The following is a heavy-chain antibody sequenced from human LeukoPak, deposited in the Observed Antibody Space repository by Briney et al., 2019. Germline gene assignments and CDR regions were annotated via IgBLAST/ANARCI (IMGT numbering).Heavy chain of an antibody. CDR3: ARLVRYESSGGYYFDD. Sequence: SETLSLTCIVSGVSISGCSWSWIRQPPGKGLEWIGYMFHSGSTNYNPSLKSRVTISVDTSKNQFSLKLSSVTAADTAVYYCARLVRYESSGGYYFDDWGQGTLVTVSS. D-gene: IGHD3-22*01. CDR2: MFHSGST. J-gene: IGHJ4*02. V-gene: IGHV4-59*08. CDR1: GVSISGCS.